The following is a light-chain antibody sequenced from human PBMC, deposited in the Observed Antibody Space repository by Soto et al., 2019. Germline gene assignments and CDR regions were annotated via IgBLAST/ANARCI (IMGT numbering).Light chain of an antibody. CDR1: SSDVGIYNY. CDR2: EVT. Sequence: QSVLTQPPSASGSPGQSVTISCTGTSSDVGIYNYVSWYQQHPGKVPKLIIYEVTNRPSGVSNRFSGSKSGNTASLTISGLQADDEADYYCSSYTTSSTYVFGTGTKV. J-gene: IGLJ1*01. CDR3: SSYTTSSTYV. V-gene: IGLV2-14*01.